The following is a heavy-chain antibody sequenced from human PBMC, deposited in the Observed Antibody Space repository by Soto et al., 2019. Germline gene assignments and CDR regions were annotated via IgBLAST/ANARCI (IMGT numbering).Heavy chain of an antibody. D-gene: IGHD3-16*02. J-gene: IGHJ6*02. CDR2: INHSGST. CDR1: GGSFSGYY. CDR3: ARGNYDYVLGSYRPSYYYYGMDV. Sequence: QVQLQQWGAGLLKPSETLSLTCAVYGGSFSGYYWSWIRQPPGKGLEWIGEINHSGSTNYNPSLKSRVTISVDTSKNQFSLKLSSVTAADTAVYYCARGNYDYVLGSYRPSYYYYGMDVWGQGTTVTVSS. V-gene: IGHV4-34*01.